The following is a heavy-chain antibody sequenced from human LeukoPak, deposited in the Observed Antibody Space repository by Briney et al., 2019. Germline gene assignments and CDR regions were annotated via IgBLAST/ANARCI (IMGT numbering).Heavy chain of an antibody. D-gene: IGHD3-22*01. J-gene: IGHJ1*01. CDR3: AKDYYDSSGFVVQH. V-gene: IGHV3-74*01. CDR2: INSDGSST. Sequence: GGSLRLSCAASGFTFSSYWMHWVRQAPGKGLVWVSRINSDGSSTSYADSVKGRFTISRDNAKNTLYLQMNSLRAEDTAVYYCAKDYYDSSGFVVQHWGQGTLVTVSS. CDR1: GFTFSSYW.